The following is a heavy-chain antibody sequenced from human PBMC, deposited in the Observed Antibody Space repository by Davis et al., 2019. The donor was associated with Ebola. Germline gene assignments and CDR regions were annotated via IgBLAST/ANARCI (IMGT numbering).Heavy chain of an antibody. V-gene: IGHV3-73*01. Sequence: GESLKISCAASGFTFSGSAMHWVRQASWKGLEWVGRIRSKANSYATAYAASVKGRFTISRDDSKNTAYLQMNSLKTEDTAVYYCTTTTVTTNDYWGQGTLVTVSS. J-gene: IGHJ4*02. CDR1: GFTFSGSA. CDR2: IRSKANSYAT. D-gene: IGHD4-17*01. CDR3: TTTTVTTNDY.